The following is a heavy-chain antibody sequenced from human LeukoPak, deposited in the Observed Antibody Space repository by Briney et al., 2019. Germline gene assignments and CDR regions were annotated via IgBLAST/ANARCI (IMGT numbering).Heavy chain of an antibody. D-gene: IGHD1-26*01. CDR2: IYYSGST. J-gene: IGHJ5*02. CDR3: ARGVMVGATSNWFDP. Sequence: SETLSLTCTVSGGSTSSSSYYWGWIRQPPGKGLEWIGCIYYSGSTNYNPSLKSRVTISVDTSKNQFSLKLSSVTAADTAVYYCARGVMVGATSNWFDPWGQGTLVTVSS. V-gene: IGHV4-39*07. CDR1: GGSTSSSSYY.